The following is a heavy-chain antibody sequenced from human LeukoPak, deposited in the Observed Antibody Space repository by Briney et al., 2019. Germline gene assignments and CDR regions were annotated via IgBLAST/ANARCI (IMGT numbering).Heavy chain of an antibody. D-gene: IGHD2-2*02. V-gene: IGHV3-53*01. CDR1: GFTVSSNY. J-gene: IGHJ6*02. Sequence: GGSLRLSCAASGFTVSSNYMSWVRQAPGKGLEWVSVIYSGGSTYYADSVKGRFTISRDKSKNTLYLQMNSLRAEDTAVYYCARDKDIVVVPAAILSESYYYGMDVWGQGTTVTVSS. CDR2: IYSGGST. CDR3: ARDKDIVVVPAAILSESYYYGMDV.